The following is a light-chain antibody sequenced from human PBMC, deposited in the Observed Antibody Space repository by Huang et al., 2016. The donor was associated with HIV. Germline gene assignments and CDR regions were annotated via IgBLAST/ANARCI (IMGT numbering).Light chain of an antibody. CDR2: LAS. J-gene: IGKJ1*01. Sequence: DIVMTQSPRTLSVTPGEPASISCRSSQSLLHKNGNHYLDWHLQRPGQAPQFLIYLASNRTSGVPDRFSGSGGGTDFTLRISRVEPEDVGVYYCMQVLQTPRTFGQGTKVEIK. CDR3: MQVLQTPRT. CDR1: QSLLHKNGNHY. V-gene: IGKV2-28*01.